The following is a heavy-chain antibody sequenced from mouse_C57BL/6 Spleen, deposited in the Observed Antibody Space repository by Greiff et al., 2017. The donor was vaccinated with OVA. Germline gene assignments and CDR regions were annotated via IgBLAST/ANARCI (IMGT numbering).Heavy chain of an antibody. CDR3: AKNWDWDGAMDY. Sequence: QVQLKQSGPGLVQPSQSLSITCTVSGFSLTSYGVHWVRQSPGKGLEWLGVIWRGRSTDYNADFMARLIITKDNSTSQVFFKMNSLQADDTAIYYCAKNWDWDGAMDYWGQGTSVTVSS. D-gene: IGHD4-1*01. CDR1: GFSLTSYG. CDR2: IWRGRST. V-gene: IGHV2-5*01. J-gene: IGHJ4*01.